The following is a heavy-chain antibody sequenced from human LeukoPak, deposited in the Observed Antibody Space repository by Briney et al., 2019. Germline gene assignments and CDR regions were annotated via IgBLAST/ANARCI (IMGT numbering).Heavy chain of an antibody. CDR3: ARKYCSSSTCYWGGYYSGMDV. Sequence: PGGSLRLSCEASGFTFSSYWMSWVRQAPGKGLEWVANIKQDGSEKYYVDSVKGRFTISRDNAKNSLYLQMNSLRAEDTAVYYCARKYCSSSTCYWGGYYSGMDVWGQGTTVTVSS. D-gene: IGHD2-2*01. V-gene: IGHV3-7*05. CDR1: GFTFSSYW. J-gene: IGHJ6*02. CDR2: IKQDGSEK.